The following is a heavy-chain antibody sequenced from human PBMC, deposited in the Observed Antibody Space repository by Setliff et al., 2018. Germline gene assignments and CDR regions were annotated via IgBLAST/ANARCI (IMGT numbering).Heavy chain of an antibody. CDR1: GGTLTTFTTYS. J-gene: IGHJ3*02. D-gene: IGHD2-15*01. Sequence: ASVKVSCKASGGTLTTFTTYSLIWVRQAPGQGLEWMGGISAYNGDTNYAQNLQGRVTMTTDASTSTAYMELRSLRSDDTAVYYCARDRRNIVVAVVNAAFDIRGQGTMVTVSS. V-gene: IGHV1-18*01. CDR2: ISAYNGDT. CDR3: ARDRRNIVVAVVNAAFDI.